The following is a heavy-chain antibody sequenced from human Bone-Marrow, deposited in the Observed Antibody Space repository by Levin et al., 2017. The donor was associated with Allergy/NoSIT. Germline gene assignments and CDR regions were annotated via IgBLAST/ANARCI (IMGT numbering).Heavy chain of an antibody. CDR2: INGGGGST. J-gene: IGHJ6*03. Sequence: PGGSLRLSCAVSGFTFSSYAMSWVRQAPGKGLEWVSAINGGGGSTYYADSVKGRFAISRDNSKNTLYLQMNSLRAEDTAVYYCAKEGPTVAPVDYYYYYIDVWGKGTTVTVSS. D-gene: IGHD6-19*01. CDR1: GFTFSSYA. CDR3: AKEGPTVAPVDYYYYYIDV. V-gene: IGHV3-23*01.